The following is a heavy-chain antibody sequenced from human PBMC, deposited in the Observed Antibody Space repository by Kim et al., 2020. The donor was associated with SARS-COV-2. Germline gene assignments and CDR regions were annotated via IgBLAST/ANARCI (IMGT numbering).Heavy chain of an antibody. D-gene: IGHD4-17*01. CDR3: ARGRALDYGDYVGLGYGMDV. CDR1: GGTFSSYA. V-gene: IGHV1-69*13. CDR2: IIPIFGTA. Sequence: SVKVSCKASGGTFSSYAISWVRQAPGQGLEWMGGIIPIFGTANYAQKFQGRVTITADESTSTAYMELSSLRSEDTAVYYCARGRALDYGDYVGLGYGMDVWGQGTTVTVSS. J-gene: IGHJ6*02.